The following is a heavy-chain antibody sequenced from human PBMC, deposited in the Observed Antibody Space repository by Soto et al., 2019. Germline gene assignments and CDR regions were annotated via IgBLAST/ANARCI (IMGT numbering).Heavy chain of an antibody. Sequence: QMQLVQSGPEVKKPGTSVKVSCKASGFTFTSSAVQWVRQARGQRLEWIGLIVVGSGNTNYAQKFQERVTITRDMSTSSAYMELSSLRSEDTAVYYCAAEHYCSGGSCYSWFDPWGQGTLVTVSS. D-gene: IGHD2-15*01. J-gene: IGHJ5*02. CDR1: GFTFTSSA. V-gene: IGHV1-58*01. CDR3: AAEHYCSGGSCYSWFDP. CDR2: IVVGSGNT.